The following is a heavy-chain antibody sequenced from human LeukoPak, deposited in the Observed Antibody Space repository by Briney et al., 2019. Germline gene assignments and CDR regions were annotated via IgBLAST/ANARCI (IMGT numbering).Heavy chain of an antibody. V-gene: IGHV3-30*01. CDR3: ARFKVGTNTTQKNAFDI. J-gene: IGHJ3*02. CDR2: ISFDATKE. Sequence: PGGSLRLSCVASGFTFGNYAMSWVRQAPGKGLEWVAVISFDATKEYFGKSVKGRFTISRDNSKATLYLQMHRLRIEDTALYFCARFKVGTNTTQKNAFDIWGRGTVVAVSS. CDR1: GFTFGNYA. D-gene: IGHD1-1*01.